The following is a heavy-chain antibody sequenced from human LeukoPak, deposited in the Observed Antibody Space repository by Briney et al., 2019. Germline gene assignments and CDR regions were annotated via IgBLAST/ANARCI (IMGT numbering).Heavy chain of an antibody. CDR2: ISNDGTT. Sequence: GGSLRLSCVASGFTVANNHLSWVRQTPGKGLKWVSVISNDGTTYYADSVKGRFTISRDNSKNTLYLQMNSLRAEDTAVYYCARDATSPGGYPYYWGQGTLVTVSS. D-gene: IGHD5-12*01. V-gene: IGHV3-66*01. J-gene: IGHJ4*02. CDR1: GFTVANNH. CDR3: ARDATSPGGYPYY.